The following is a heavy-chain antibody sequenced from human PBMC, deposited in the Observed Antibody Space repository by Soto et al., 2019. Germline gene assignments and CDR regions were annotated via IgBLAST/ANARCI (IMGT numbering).Heavy chain of an antibody. CDR1: GDSVSSNSAA. CDR2: TYYRSKWYN. J-gene: IGHJ4*02. D-gene: IGHD3-22*01. V-gene: IGHV6-1*01. Sequence: SQTLSLTCAISGDSVSSNSAAWNWIRQSPSRGLEWLGRTYYRSKWYNDYAVSVKSRITINPDTSKNQFSLQLNSVTPEDTAVYYCARDRAYYYDSSGYRGFDYWGQGTLVTVSS. CDR3: ARDRAYYYDSSGYRGFDY.